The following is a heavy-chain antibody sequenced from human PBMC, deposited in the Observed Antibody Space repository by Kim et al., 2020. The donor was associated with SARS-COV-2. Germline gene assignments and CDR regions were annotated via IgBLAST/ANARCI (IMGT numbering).Heavy chain of an antibody. Sequence: SVKVSCKASGGTFSSYAISWVRQAPGQGFEWMGGIIPLFGTSNYAQKFQGRVTITADKSTSTAYMELSSLRSDDTAVYYCARSSPAGGLATHFPYWGQGTLVTVSS. CDR3: ARSSPAGGLATHFPY. V-gene: IGHV1-69*06. J-gene: IGHJ4*02. CDR2: IIPLFGTS. D-gene: IGHD2-15*01. CDR1: GGTFSSYA.